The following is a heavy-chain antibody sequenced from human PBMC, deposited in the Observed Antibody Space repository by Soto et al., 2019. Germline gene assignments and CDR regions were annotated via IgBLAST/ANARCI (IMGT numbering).Heavy chain of an antibody. CDR1: GGSLNSGDYY. CDR2: IYYSGST. D-gene: IGHD3-10*01. V-gene: IGHV4-30-4*01. CDR3: ARQSYGSGSPRRWFDP. Sequence: QVQLQESGPGLVQPSQTLSLTCTVSGGSLNSGDYYWSWIRQPPGKGLEWIGYIYYSGSTYYNPSLRSRVTISVDTSKNQFSLNLNSVTAADTAVYYCARQSYGSGSPRRWFDPWGQGTLVTVSS. J-gene: IGHJ5*02.